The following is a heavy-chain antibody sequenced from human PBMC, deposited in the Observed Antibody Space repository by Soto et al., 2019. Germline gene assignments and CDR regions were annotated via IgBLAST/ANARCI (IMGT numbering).Heavy chain of an antibody. CDR1: RYTFTSYG. V-gene: IGHV1-18*01. Sequence: QLVQSGAEVKRPGASVKVSCKASRYTFTSYGVSWVRQAPGQGLQWMCWINTSTGNTEYAQNFQDRVTLARXXXTXXAYMERRSLRPDYKAVYYCARDDTGNVLYYNALYVLGQGNTVTVSS. J-gene: IGHJ6*02. CDR3: ARDDTGNVLYYNALYV. CDR2: INTSTGNT.